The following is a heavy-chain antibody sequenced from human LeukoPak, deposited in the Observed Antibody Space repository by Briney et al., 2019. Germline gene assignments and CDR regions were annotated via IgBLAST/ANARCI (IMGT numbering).Heavy chain of an antibody. V-gene: IGHV4-39*01. D-gene: IGHD2/OR15-2a*01. CDR2: IYYSGST. Sequence: SETLSLTCTVSGGSISSYYWSWIRRPPGKGLEWIGSIYYSGSTYYNPSLKSRVTISVDTSKNQFSLKLSSVTAADTAVYYCARHAPVTYYMDVWGKGTTVTISS. J-gene: IGHJ6*03. CDR3: ARHAPVTYYMDV. CDR1: GGSISSYY.